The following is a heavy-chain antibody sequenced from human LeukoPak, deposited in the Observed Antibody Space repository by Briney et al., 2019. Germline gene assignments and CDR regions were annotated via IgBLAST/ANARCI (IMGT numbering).Heavy chain of an antibody. CDR3: ARDGYNPVAFDI. Sequence: PSETLSLTCAVYGGSFSGYYWSWIRQPPGKGLEWIGNIYRTGTTFYNPSLQSRVSISVDTSKNTFSLKLKSVTAADTAVYYCARDGYNPVAFDIWGQGTVVTVSS. V-gene: IGHV4-34*01. CDR1: GGSFSGYY. D-gene: IGHD5-24*01. J-gene: IGHJ3*02. CDR2: IYRTGTT.